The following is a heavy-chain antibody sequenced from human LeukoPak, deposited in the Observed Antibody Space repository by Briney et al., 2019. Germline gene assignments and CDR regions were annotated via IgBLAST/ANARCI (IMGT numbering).Heavy chain of an antibody. CDR2: IYPGDSDA. CDR3: ARVKRRSESAFDI. D-gene: IGHD1-1*01. V-gene: IGHV5-51*01. Sequence: GESLKISCKGSGYSFTSYWIGWVRQMPGKGLKWMGIIYPGDSDARYSPSFQGQVTISADKSISTAYLQWSSLKASDTAMYYCARVKRRSESAFDIWGQGTMVTVSS. J-gene: IGHJ3*02. CDR1: GYSFTSYW.